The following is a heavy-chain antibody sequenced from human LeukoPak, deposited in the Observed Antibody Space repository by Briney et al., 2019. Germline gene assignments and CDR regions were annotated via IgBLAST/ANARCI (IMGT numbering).Heavy chain of an antibody. CDR3: ASYGSGSHSWFDY. CDR1: GYTFTSYY. V-gene: IGHV1-46*01. D-gene: IGHD3-10*01. Sequence: ASVKVSCKASGYTFTSYYIHWVRQAPGQGVEWMGIIDPGGGGTTYAQKFRGRVTMTRDMSTSTVYMELSSLTSEDTAVYYCASYGSGSHSWFDYWGQGTLVTVSS. CDR2: IDPGGGGT. J-gene: IGHJ4*02.